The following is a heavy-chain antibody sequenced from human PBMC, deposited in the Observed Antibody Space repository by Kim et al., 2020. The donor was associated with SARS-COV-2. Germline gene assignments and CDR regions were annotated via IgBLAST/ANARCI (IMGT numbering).Heavy chain of an antibody. D-gene: IGHD2-8*02. Sequence: GNPPEAQGFTGRFVFSLDTSVSTAYLQVSSLKAEDTAVYYCARDSTGYFDSWGQGTLVTVSS. J-gene: IGHJ4*02. V-gene: IGHV7-4-1*02. CDR2: GNP. CDR3: ARDSTGYFDS.